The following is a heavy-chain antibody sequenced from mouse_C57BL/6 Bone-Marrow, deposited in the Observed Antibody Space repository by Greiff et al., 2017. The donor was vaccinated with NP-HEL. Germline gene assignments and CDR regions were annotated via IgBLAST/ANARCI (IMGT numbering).Heavy chain of an antibody. D-gene: IGHD1-1*01. V-gene: IGHV6-3*01. CDR2: IRLKSDNYAT. J-gene: IGHJ1*03. Sequence: EVMLVESGGGLVQPGGSMKLSCVASGFTFSNYWMNWVRQSPEKGLEWVAQIRLKSDNYATHYAESVKGRFTISRDDSKSSVYLQMNNLRAEDTGIYYCTRDYGSRNWYFDVWGTGTTVTVSS. CDR1: GFTFSNYW. CDR3: TRDYGSRNWYFDV.